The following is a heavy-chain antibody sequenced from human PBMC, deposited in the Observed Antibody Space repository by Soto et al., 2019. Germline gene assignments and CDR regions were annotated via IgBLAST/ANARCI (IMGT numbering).Heavy chain of an antibody. CDR3: ARGVGAFWSGVNWFDP. Sequence: GXRLKGSCKASAYSFTGYYMNWVRQAPGQGLEWMGWISAYNGNTNYAQKLQGRVTMTTDTSTSTAYMELRSLRSDDTAVYYCARGVGAFWSGVNWFDPWGQGTLVTASS. V-gene: IGHV1-18*04. CDR1: AYSFTGYY. J-gene: IGHJ5*02. CDR2: ISAYNGNT. D-gene: IGHD3-3*01.